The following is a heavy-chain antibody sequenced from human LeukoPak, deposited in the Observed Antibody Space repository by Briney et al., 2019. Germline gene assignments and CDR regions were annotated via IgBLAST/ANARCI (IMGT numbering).Heavy chain of an antibody. CDR3: ARLEYCGAGCNYYGVDV. J-gene: IGHJ6*02. CDR1: GGSISSGSYY. D-gene: IGHD2-21*01. V-gene: IGHV4-61*02. Sequence: TLSLTCTVSGGSISSGSYYWTWIRQPAGKGLEWIGRIYSSGSTNYNPSLKSRVTVSVDTSKNQFSLKLSSVTAADTAVYYCARLEYCGAGCNYYGVDVWGQGTTVTVSS. CDR2: IYSSGST.